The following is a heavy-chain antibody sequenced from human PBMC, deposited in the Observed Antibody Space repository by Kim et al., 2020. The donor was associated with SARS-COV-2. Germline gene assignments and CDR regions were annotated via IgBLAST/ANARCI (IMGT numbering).Heavy chain of an antibody. CDR1: GFPFSGSS. V-gene: IGHV3-30*18. CDR3: AKGYSHTEAYDSYR. D-gene: IGHD3-16*01. CDR2: ITFDASDK. J-gene: IGHJ1*01. Sequence: GGSLRLSCAASGFPFSGSSMHWMRQAPGKGLEWVAVITFDASDKYSAHSAKGRFIISRANSKTALILHMKNMRPQATAVYYCAKGYSHTEAYDSYRWGQG.